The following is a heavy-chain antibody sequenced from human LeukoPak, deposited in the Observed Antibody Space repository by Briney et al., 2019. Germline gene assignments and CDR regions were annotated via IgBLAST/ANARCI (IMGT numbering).Heavy chain of an antibody. V-gene: IGHV5-51*01. CDR3: ARQAQDYDFWSGYLGAVYYYYYMDV. J-gene: IGHJ6*03. Sequence: GESLKISCKGSGYSFTSYWIGWVRQMPGKGLEWMGIIYPGDSDTRYSPSFQGQVTISADKSISTAYLQWSSLKASDTAMYYCARQAQDYDFWSGYLGAVYYYYYMDVWGKGTTVTVSS. CDR2: IYPGDSDT. D-gene: IGHD3-3*01. CDR1: GYSFTSYW.